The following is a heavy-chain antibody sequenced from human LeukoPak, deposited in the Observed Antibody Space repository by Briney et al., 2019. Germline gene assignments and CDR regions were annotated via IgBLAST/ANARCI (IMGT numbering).Heavy chain of an antibody. D-gene: IGHD3-3*01. CDR2: ISGSGGST. CDR1: GFTFSSYN. V-gene: IGHV3-23*01. Sequence: GGSLRLSCAASGFTFSSYNMNWVRQAPGKGLEWVSAISGSGGSTYYADSVKGRFTISRDNSKNTLYLQMNSLRAEDTAVYYCAKARYYDPRYGMDVWGQGTTVTVSS. J-gene: IGHJ6*02. CDR3: AKARYYDPRYGMDV.